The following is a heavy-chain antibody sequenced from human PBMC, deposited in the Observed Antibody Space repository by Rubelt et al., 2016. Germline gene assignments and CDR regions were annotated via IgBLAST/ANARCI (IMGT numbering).Heavy chain of an antibody. CDR1: GFTFSSYS. Sequence: EVQLVEFGGGLVKPGGSLRLSCASSGFTFSSYSLNCVRQAPGKGLEWVSSISFSSTHTYYANSVRGRFTISRDDAEKSLYLQMNSLRAEDTAVYYCARRYGDYEGSFEYWGQGTLVTVSS. CDR3: ARRYGDYEGSFEY. J-gene: IGHJ4*02. CDR2: ISFSSTHT. D-gene: IGHD4-17*01. V-gene: IGHV3-21*02.